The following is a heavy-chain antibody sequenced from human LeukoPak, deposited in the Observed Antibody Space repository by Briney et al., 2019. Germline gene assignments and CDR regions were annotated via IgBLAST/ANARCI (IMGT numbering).Heavy chain of an antibody. Sequence: ASVKVSCKASGGTFSSYAITWVRQAPGQGLEWMGGIIPVFGKPDIPQKFRDRITITADESTSTVYMELRSLTSEDTAVYFCARGGSYTTGWYADLWGQGTLVTVSS. D-gene: IGHD6-19*01. J-gene: IGHJ5*02. CDR3: ARGGSYTTGWYADL. CDR2: IIPVFGKP. V-gene: IGHV1-69*01. CDR1: GGTFSSYA.